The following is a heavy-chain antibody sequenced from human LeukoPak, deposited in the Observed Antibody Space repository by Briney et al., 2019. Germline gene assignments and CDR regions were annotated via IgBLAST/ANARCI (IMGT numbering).Heavy chain of an antibody. CDR3: ARYTSVLGWFEP. CDR1: GYTFTSYG. V-gene: IGHV1-18*01. CDR2: ISAYNGNT. J-gene: IGHJ5*02. D-gene: IGHD2-2*02. Sequence: ASVKVSCKASGYTFTSYGISWVRQDPGQGLEWMGWISAYNGNTNYAQKLQGRVTMTTDTSTSTAYMELRSLRSDDTAVYYCARYTSVLGWFEPWGQGTLVNVSS.